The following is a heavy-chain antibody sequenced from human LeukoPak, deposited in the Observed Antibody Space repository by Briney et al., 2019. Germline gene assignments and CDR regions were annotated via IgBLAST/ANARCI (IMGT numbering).Heavy chain of an antibody. CDR1: GYTLTELS. CDR3: AREGGSGSYYVY. CDR2: FDPEDGET. J-gene: IGHJ4*02. D-gene: IGHD3-10*01. Sequence: ASVTVSCKVSGYTLTELSMHWVRQAPGKGREWMGGFDPEDGETIYAQKFQGRVTMTEDTSTDTAYMELSSLRSEDTAVYYCAREGGSGSYYVYWGQGTLVTVSS. V-gene: IGHV1-24*01.